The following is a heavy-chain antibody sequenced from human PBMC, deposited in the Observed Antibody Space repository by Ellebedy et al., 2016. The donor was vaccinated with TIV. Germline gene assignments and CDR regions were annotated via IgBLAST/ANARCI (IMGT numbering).Heavy chain of an antibody. D-gene: IGHD1-1*01. CDR3: ARVHCSITTCDYYYMDV. V-gene: IGHV4-59*11. CDR1: LGSISSHY. Sequence: SETLSLXXTVSLGSISSHYWTRIRQPPGKGLEWIGNIYYTGSTSYSPSLTGRVTISIDTPKNQFSLKVTSVTTADTAVYYCARVHCSITTCDYYYMDVWGKGTTVTVSS. CDR2: IYYTGST. J-gene: IGHJ6*03.